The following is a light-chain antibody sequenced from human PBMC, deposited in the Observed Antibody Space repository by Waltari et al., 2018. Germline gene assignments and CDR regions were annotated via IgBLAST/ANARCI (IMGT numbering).Light chain of an antibody. Sequence: LQMTQSPSSLSASVGDRVTITCRASQNISTSLNWYQQIPGKAPKLLIYVASTLQSGGPSRFSGSGSGTDFSLTISSLQPEDFATYYCQQSYTTAYTFGQGTKVEIK. CDR2: VAS. CDR1: QNISTS. CDR3: QQSYTTAYT. V-gene: IGKV1-39*01. J-gene: IGKJ2*01.